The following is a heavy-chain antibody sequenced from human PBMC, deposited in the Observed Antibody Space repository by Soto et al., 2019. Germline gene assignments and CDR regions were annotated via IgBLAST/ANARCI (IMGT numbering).Heavy chain of an antibody. D-gene: IGHD6-19*01. CDR1: GYTFTSYD. J-gene: IGHJ6*02. V-gene: IGHV1-8*01. CDR2: MNPNSGNT. Sequence: QVQLVQSGAEVKKPGASVKVSCKASGYTFTSYDINWVRQATGQGLEWMGWMNPNSGNTGYAQKFQGRVTMTRNTSISTAYMELSSLRSEDTAVYYCARGRYSSGWYRGKYYYYGMDVWGQGTTVTVSS. CDR3: ARGRYSSGWYRGKYYYYGMDV.